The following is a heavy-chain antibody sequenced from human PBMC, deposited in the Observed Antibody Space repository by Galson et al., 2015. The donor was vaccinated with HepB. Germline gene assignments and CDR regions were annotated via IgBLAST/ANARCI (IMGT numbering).Heavy chain of an antibody. D-gene: IGHD6-19*01. CDR3: ARSIAVAGTVGYDAFDI. CDR1: GYSFTSYW. J-gene: IGHJ3*02. V-gene: IGHV5-10-1*01. Sequence: QSGAEVKKPGESLRISCKGSGYSFTSYWISWVRQMPGKGLEWMGRIDPSDSYTNYSPSFQGHVTISADKSISTAYLQWSSLKASDTAMYYCARSIAVAGTVGYDAFDIWGQGTMVTVSS. CDR2: IDPSDSYT.